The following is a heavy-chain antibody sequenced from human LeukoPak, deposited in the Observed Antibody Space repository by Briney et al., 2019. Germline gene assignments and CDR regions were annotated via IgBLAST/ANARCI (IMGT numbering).Heavy chain of an antibody. Sequence: ASVKVSCKASGYTFTGYYMRWVRQAPGQGLEWMGWINPNSGGTNYAQKFQGWVTMTRDTSISTAYMELSRLRSDDTAVYYCARGAPYYYYGMDVWGQGTTVTVSS. CDR2: INPNSGGT. CDR1: GYTFTGYY. CDR3: ARGAPYYYYGMDV. V-gene: IGHV1-2*04. J-gene: IGHJ6*02.